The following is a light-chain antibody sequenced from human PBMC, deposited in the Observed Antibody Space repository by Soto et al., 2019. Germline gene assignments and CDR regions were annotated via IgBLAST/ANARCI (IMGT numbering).Light chain of an antibody. Sequence: NVLAQSPGTRYLSPGDRATLSCRASQSVSSTYLAWYQQKPGQAPRLLIYAASNRATGIPDRFSGSGSGTDFTLTISRLEPEDFAVYYCQQYNTWRSITFGQGTRLEIK. J-gene: IGKJ5*01. CDR3: QQYNTWRSIT. V-gene: IGKV3-20*01. CDR1: QSVSSTY. CDR2: AAS.